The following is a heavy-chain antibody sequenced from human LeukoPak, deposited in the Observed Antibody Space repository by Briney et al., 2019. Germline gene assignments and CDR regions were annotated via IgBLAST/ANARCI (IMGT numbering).Heavy chain of an antibody. Sequence: ASVKVSCKASGYTFTNYDINWVRQATGQGLEWMGWTNPNSGNTGYAQKFQGRVTITRNTSISTAYMELSSLRSEDTAVYYCARGRNWFDPWGQGTLVTVSS. V-gene: IGHV1-8*03. CDR2: TNPNSGNT. CDR1: GYTFTNYD. CDR3: ARGRNWFDP. J-gene: IGHJ5*02.